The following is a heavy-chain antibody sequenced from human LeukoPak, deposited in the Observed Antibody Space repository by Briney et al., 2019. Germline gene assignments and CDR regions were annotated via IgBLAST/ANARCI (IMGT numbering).Heavy chain of an antibody. CDR1: GGSFSGYY. Sequence: PSETLSLTCAVYGGSFSGYYWSWIRQPPGKGLEWIGEINHSGNTNYNPSLKSRVTISVDTSKNQFSLKLNSVTAADTAVYYCARAYCVGDCTVLHIYFDNWGQGTLVTVSS. V-gene: IGHV4-34*01. CDR3: ARAYCVGDCTVLHIYFDN. CDR2: INHSGNT. J-gene: IGHJ4*02. D-gene: IGHD2-21*02.